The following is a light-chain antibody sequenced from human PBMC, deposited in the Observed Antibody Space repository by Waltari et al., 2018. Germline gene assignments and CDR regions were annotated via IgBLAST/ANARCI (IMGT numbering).Light chain of an antibody. CDR1: QSISSY. CDR3: QKYDSPPYT. CDR2: GAS. V-gene: IGKV3-20*01. J-gene: IGKJ2*01. Sequence: VILTQSPATLSLSTGERATLSCRASQSISSYLAWYQQKPGQAPRLLIYGASSRATGIPDRFSVSGSGTEFTLIISSLEPEDFAVYYCQKYDSPPYTFGQGTKVEIK.